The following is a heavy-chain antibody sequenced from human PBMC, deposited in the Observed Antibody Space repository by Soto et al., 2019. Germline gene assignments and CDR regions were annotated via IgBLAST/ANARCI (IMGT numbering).Heavy chain of an antibody. V-gene: IGHV3-33*01. CDR3: ARDSYGVDY. J-gene: IGHJ4*02. Sequence: QVQLVESGGGVVQPGRSLRLSCAASGFTFSSYGMHWVRQAPGKRLEWVAVIWYDGSNKYYADSVKGRFTISRDNSKNTLYLQMTSLRAEDTDVYYCARDSYGVDYCGPGTLVTVSS. CDR1: GFTFSSYG. CDR2: IWYDGSNK. D-gene: IGHD1-26*01.